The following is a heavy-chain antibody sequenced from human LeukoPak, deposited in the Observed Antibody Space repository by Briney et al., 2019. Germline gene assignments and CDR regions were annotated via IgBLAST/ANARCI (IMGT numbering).Heavy chain of an antibody. J-gene: IGHJ4*02. CDR3: ARDPYSGLFDY. Sequence: GGSLRLSCAASGFTFSSYSMNWVRQAPGKGLEWVSSISSSSSYVYYADSVKGRFTISRDNAKNSLYLQMNSLRAEDTAVYYCARDPYSGLFDYWGQGTLVTVSS. CDR2: ISSSSSYV. D-gene: IGHD4-11*01. CDR1: GFTFSSYS. V-gene: IGHV3-21*01.